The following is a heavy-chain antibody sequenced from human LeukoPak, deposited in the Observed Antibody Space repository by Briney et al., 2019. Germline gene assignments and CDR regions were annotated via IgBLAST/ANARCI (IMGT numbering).Heavy chain of an antibody. Sequence: PGGSLRLSCAASGFTFSSYGMHWVRQAPGKGLEWVAVISYDGSNKYYADSVKDRFTISRDNSKNTLYLQMNSLRAEDTAVYYCAKGSAAPDSWGQGALVTVSS. J-gene: IGHJ4*02. CDR3: AKGSAAPDS. CDR1: GFTFSSYG. V-gene: IGHV3-30*18. CDR2: ISYDGSNK. D-gene: IGHD6-6*01.